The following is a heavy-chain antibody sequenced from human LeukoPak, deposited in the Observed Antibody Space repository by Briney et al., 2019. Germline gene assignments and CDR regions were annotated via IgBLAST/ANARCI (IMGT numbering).Heavy chain of an antibody. Sequence: PGGSLRLSCAASGFTFDGYGMHWVRQAPGKGLEWVGLISYDGSNAYYIDAVKGRFTISRDNFQNTLYLQMNTLRTEDTALYYCAKDYDILTGYSNGYYFDYWGQGTLVSVSS. CDR2: ISYDGSNA. D-gene: IGHD3-9*01. J-gene: IGHJ4*02. CDR1: GFTFDGYG. V-gene: IGHV3-30*18. CDR3: AKDYDILTGYSNGYYFDY.